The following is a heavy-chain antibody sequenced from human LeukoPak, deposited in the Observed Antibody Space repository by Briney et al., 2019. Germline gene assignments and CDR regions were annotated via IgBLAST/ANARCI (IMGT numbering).Heavy chain of an antibody. D-gene: IGHD3-22*01. Sequence: GGSLRLSCAASGFTFSSYGMHWVRQAPGKGLEWVAVISYDGSNKYYADSVKGRFTISRDNSKNTLYLQMNSLRAEDTAVYYCARVRSGYCNDYWGQGTLVTVSS. V-gene: IGHV3-30*03. CDR2: ISYDGSNK. CDR1: GFTFSSYG. J-gene: IGHJ4*02. CDR3: ARVRSGYCNDY.